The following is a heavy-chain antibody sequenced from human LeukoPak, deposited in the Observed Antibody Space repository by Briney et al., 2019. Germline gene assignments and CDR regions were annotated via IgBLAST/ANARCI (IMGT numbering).Heavy chain of an antibody. J-gene: IGHJ4*02. Sequence: SETLSLTCTISGGSISSYYWSWIRQPPGRGLEWIAYMHNSGSTKYNPSLKSRVTISVDTSRNQFSLKLRSVTAADTASCYCARHVLTAGSIDWGQGTPVTVSS. D-gene: IGHD3-9*01. V-gene: IGHV4-59*08. CDR3: ARHVLTAGSID. CDR1: GGSISSYY. CDR2: MHNSGST.